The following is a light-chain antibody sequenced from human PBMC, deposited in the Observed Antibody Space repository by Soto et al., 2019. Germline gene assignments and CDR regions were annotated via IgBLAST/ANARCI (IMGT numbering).Light chain of an antibody. CDR1: QDISSY. CDR3: QQGWT. Sequence: DIQMTQSPSSMSASVRDRVTLTCQASQDISSYLAWYQQKTGKAPKLLIYYASTLESGVPSRFSGSGSGTELTLTISSLQPDDFATYYCQQGWTVGKGNKVGIK. J-gene: IGKJ1*01. CDR2: YAS. V-gene: IGKV1-9*01.